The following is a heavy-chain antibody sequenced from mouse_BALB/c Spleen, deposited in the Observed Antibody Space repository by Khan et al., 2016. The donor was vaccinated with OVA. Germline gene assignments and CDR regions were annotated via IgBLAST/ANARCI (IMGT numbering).Heavy chain of an antibody. CDR2: MIYSGST. D-gene: IGHD1-3*01. J-gene: IGHJ3*01. V-gene: IGHV3-8*02. Sequence: EVQLVESGPSLVQPSQTLSLTCSVTGDSITSGFWSWLRKFPGNKLEYMGYMIYSGSTYYNPSLKGRFSITRPTSTNQYYLQLNSVTTEDTATYYCARSTYKNAVAYWGQGALVTVSA. CDR1: GDSITSGF. CDR3: ARSTYKNAVAY.